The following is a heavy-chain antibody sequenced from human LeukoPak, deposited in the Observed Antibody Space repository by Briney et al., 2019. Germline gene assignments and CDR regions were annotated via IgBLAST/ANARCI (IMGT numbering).Heavy chain of an antibody. CDR2: IDQDETEK. V-gene: IGHV3-7*01. Sequence: GGSLRLSCAASGFPFHNYWMTWVRQAPGKGLEWVANIDQDETEKYYVDSVKGRFTISRDNAEKSLFLRMTSLRVEDTAIYYCGRGLYGSGRRSLMAHWGPGTPVTVSS. J-gene: IGHJ4*02. CDR1: GFPFHNYW. CDR3: GRGLYGSGRRSLMAH. D-gene: IGHD3-10*01.